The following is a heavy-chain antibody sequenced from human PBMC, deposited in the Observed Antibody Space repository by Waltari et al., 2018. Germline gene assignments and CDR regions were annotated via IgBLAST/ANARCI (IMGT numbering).Heavy chain of an antibody. CDR2: IYYSGST. CDR3: AREGYCTGGVCSPFDY. D-gene: IGHD2-8*02. V-gene: IGHV4-30-4*08. Sequence: QVQLQESGPGLVKPSQTLSLPCTVSGGSISSGDYYWSWIRQPPGKGLEWIGYIYYSGSTYYNPSLKSRVTISVDTSKNQFSLKLSSVTAADTAVYYCAREGYCTGGVCSPFDYWGQGTLVTVSS. CDR1: GGSISSGDYY. J-gene: IGHJ4*02.